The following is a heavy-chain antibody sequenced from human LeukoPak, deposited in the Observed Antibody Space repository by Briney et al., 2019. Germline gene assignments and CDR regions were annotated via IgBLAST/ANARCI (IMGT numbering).Heavy chain of an antibody. D-gene: IGHD4-11*01. J-gene: IGHJ4*02. Sequence: GGSLRLSCEASGFTFSGYWMHWVRQAPGKGLVWVSRTSSDSTRSSHADSVKGRFTISRDNAKKMVYLQMNSLRVEDSAVYYCAAGPSSNDHQLPYWGQGTLVTVSS. CDR2: TSSDSTRS. V-gene: IGHV3-74*01. CDR3: AAGPSSNDHQLPY. CDR1: GFTFSGYW.